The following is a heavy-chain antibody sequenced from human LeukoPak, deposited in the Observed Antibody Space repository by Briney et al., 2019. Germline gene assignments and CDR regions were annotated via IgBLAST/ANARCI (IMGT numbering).Heavy chain of an antibody. J-gene: IGHJ4*02. Sequence: GWSLRLSCAASGFTFSSYAMSWVRQAPGKGLEWVSAISGSGGSTYYADSVKGRFTISRDNSKNTPYLQMNSLRAEDTAVYYCAKDSHSSGYIWGQGTLVTVSS. D-gene: IGHD3-22*01. CDR1: GFTFSSYA. CDR2: ISGSGGST. V-gene: IGHV3-23*01. CDR3: AKDSHSSGYI.